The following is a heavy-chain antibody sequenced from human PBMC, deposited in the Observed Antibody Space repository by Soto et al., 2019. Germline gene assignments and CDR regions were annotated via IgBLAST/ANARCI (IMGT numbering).Heavy chain of an antibody. D-gene: IGHD2-15*01. Sequence: ASVKVSCKASGYTFTSYGISWVRQAPGQGLEWMGWISAYNGNTNYAQKLQGRVTMTTDTSTSTAYMELRGLRSDDTAVYYCARDIVVVVAATRGAFDIWGQGTMVTVSS. V-gene: IGHV1-18*04. CDR2: ISAYNGNT. CDR1: GYTFTSYG. J-gene: IGHJ3*02. CDR3: ARDIVVVVAATRGAFDI.